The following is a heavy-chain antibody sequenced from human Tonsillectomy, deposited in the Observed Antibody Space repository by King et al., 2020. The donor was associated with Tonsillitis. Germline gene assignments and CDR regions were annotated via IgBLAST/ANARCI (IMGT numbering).Heavy chain of an antibody. CDR1: GGSSGDSFSTYY. V-gene: IGHV4-59*01. D-gene: IGHD1-26*01. CDR3: ERVALGATTGWYFDL. CDR2: VFHTGST. J-gene: IGHJ2*01. Sequence: VQLQESGPGLVKPAETLSLTCTVSGGSSGDSFSTYYWSWIRQPPGKGLEWIGYVFHTGSTSYNPSLNNRVTMSLDTSKSQIYLKLSSVTAADTAVYYCERVALGATTGWYFDLWGRGTLVAVSS.